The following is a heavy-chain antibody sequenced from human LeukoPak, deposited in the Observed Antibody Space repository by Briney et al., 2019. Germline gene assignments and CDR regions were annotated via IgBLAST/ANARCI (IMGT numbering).Heavy chain of an antibody. CDR2: IYYSGST. D-gene: IGHD1-1*01. V-gene: IGHV4-59*01. J-gene: IGHJ4*02. CDR3: ARGRYTFDY. Sequence: SETLPPTCTVSGGSISGYYWTWIRRPPGKGLEYIGYIYYSGSTNHNPSLKSRVTISVDTSKNQFSLKLSSVTAADTAVYYCARGRYTFDYWGQGTLVAVSS. CDR1: GGSISGYY.